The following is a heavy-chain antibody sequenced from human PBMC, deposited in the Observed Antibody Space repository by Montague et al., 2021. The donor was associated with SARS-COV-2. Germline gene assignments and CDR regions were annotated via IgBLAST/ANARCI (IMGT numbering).Heavy chain of an antibody. CDR3: ASQTLGITIFGVVNGRWFDP. V-gene: IGHV4-39*01. D-gene: IGHD3-3*01. CDR1: GGCISSSSYY. J-gene: IGHJ5*02. Sequence: SESLSLTCTVSGGCISSSSYYWGWIRQPPGKGLEWIGSIYYSGSTYYNPSLKSRVTISVDTSKNQFSLKLSSVTAADTAVYYCASQTLGITIFGVVNGRWFDPWGQGTLVTVSS. CDR2: IYYSGST.